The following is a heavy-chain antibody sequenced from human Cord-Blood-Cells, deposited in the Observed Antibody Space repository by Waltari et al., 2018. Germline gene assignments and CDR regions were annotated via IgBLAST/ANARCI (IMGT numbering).Heavy chain of an antibody. CDR2: IIPIFGTA. Sequence: QVQLVQSGAEVKKPGSSVKVSCKASGGTFSSYAISWVRQAPGQGLEWMGGIIPIFGTASDAQNVQGRVTITAGKSASTAYIELSSLRSEDTAVYYCAGDRRDSSSSENWFDPWGQGTLVTVSS. CDR3: AGDRRDSSSSENWFDP. V-gene: IGHV1-69*06. CDR1: GGTFSSYA. D-gene: IGHD6-6*01. J-gene: IGHJ5*02.